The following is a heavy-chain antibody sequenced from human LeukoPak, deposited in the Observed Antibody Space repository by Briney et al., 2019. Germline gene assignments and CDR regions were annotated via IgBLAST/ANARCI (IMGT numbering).Heavy chain of an antibody. CDR2: IWYDGSNK. V-gene: IGHV3-33*01. CDR1: GFTFSSYG. D-gene: IGHD3-10*01. J-gene: IGHJ4*02. CDR3: ARSVSYHNVDY. Sequence: PGRSLRLSCAASGFTFSSYGMHWVRQAPGKGLEWVAVIWYDGSNKYYADSVKGRFTISRDNSKNTLYLQMNSLRAEDTAVYYCARSVSYHNVDYWGQGTLVTVSS.